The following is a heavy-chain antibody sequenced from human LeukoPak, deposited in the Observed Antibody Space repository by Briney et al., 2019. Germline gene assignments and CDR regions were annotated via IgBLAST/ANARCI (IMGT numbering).Heavy chain of an antibody. CDR2: INHSGST. J-gene: IGHJ5*02. Sequence: PSETLSLTCAVYGGSFSGYYWSWIRQPPGKGLEWIGEINHSGSTNYNPSLKSRVTISVDTSKNQFSLKLSSVAAADTAVYYCARVGPYDILPGYYANWFDPWGQGTLVTVSS. CDR3: ARVGPYDILPGYYANWFDP. V-gene: IGHV4-34*01. D-gene: IGHD3-9*01. CDR1: GGSFSGYY.